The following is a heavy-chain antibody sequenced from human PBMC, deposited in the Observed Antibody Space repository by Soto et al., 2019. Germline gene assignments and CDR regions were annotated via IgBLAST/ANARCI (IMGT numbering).Heavy chain of an antibody. J-gene: IGHJ6*02. CDR2: IDPSDSYT. V-gene: IGHV5-10-1*01. CDR1: GYRFTSYW. Sequence: ECLKVSFKGCGYRFTSYWISWVRQMPGKGLEWMGRIDPSDSYTNYSPSFQGHVTISADKSIRTAYLQWSSLKASDTAMYYCARHLYGMDVWGQGTTVTVSS. CDR3: ARHLYGMDV.